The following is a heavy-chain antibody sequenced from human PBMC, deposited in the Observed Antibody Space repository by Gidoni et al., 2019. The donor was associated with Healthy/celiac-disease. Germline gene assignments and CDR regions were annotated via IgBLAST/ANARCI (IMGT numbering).Heavy chain of an antibody. V-gene: IGHV3-11*01. CDR3: ARDLSKDGNSIAVGY. Sequence: DSVKGRFTISSDNAKNSLYLQMNSLRAEDTAVYYCARDLSKDGNSIAVGYWGQGTLVTVSS. J-gene: IGHJ4*02. D-gene: IGHD1-7*01.